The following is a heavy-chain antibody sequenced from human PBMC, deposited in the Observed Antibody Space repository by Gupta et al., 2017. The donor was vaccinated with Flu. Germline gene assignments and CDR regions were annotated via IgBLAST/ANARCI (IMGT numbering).Heavy chain of an antibody. CDR2: IKQDGGDK. Sequence: EVKVVESGGGLVQPGGSLRLSCAASGFTFSNYWMTVVRQAPGKGLEWVAKIKQDGGDKYYVDSVKGRFTISRDNSKNSLFLQMSLLRAEDTAVYYCARGVDQHRPTDQHYYGMDVWGQGTTVTVSS. CDR1: GFTFSNYW. V-gene: IGHV3-7*01. J-gene: IGHJ6*02. CDR3: ARGVDQHRPTDQHYYGMDV. D-gene: IGHD2-15*01.